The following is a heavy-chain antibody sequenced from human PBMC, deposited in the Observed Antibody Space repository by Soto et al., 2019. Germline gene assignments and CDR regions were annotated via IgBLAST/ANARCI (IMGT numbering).Heavy chain of an antibody. CDR2: IYYSGST. D-gene: IGHD3-10*01. Sequence: SETLSLTCTVSGGSISSGGYYWSWIRQHPGKGLEWIGYIYYSGSTYYNPSLKSRVTISVDTSKNQFSLKLSSVTAADTAVYYCATGYYYGSGSYYRAFDIWGQGTMVT. CDR1: GGSISSGGYY. V-gene: IGHV4-31*03. CDR3: ATGYYYGSGSYYRAFDI. J-gene: IGHJ3*02.